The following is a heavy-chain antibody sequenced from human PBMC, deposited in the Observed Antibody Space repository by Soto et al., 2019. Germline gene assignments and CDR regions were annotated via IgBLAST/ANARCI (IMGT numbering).Heavy chain of an antibody. CDR1: GGSFSGYY. V-gene: IGHV4-34*01. CDR3: ARAILFDSNYARWFDP. J-gene: IGHJ5*02. D-gene: IGHD4-4*01. Sequence: QVQLQQWGAGLLKPSETLSLTCAVYGGSFSGYYWSWIRQPPGKGLEWIGEINHSGSTNYNPSLKSRVTISVDTSKSQFSLKLSSVTAADTAVYYCARAILFDSNYARWFDPWGQGTLVTVSS. CDR2: INHSGST.